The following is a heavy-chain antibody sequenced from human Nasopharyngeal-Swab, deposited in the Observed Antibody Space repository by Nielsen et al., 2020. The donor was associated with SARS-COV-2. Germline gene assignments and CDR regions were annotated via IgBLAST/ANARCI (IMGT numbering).Heavy chain of an antibody. D-gene: IGHD6-13*01. CDR3: ARGQKGEQQLDPPLKTNNWFDP. J-gene: IGHJ5*02. Sequence: WIRQPPGKGLEWTGEINHSGSTNYNPSLKSRVTISVDTSKNQFSLKLSSVTAADTAVYYCARGQKGEQQLDPPLKTNNWFDPWGQGTLVTVSS. CDR2: INHSGST. V-gene: IGHV4-34*01.